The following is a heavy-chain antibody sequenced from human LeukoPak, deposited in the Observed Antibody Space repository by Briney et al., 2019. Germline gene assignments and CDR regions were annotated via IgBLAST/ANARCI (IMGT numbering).Heavy chain of an antibody. J-gene: IGHJ4*02. V-gene: IGHV4-61*01. CDR1: GGSVSSGSYY. Sequence: SETLSLTCTVSGGSVSSGSYYWNWIRRPPGKGLEWIGYISYSGTTNYNPSLKSRVTISVDTSKNQFSLKLTSVTAADTAVYYCARRSSSSSGSGLDFWGRGTLVTVSS. D-gene: IGHD6-6*01. CDR3: ARRSSSSSGSGLDF. CDR2: ISYSGTT.